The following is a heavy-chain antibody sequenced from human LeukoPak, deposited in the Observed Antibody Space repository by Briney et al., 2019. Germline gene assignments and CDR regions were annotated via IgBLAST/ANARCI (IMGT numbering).Heavy chain of an antibody. J-gene: IGHJ4*02. D-gene: IGHD5-24*01. CDR3: ASLKTDGYFDY. Sequence: GASVKASCKASGYTFTSYGISWVRQAPGQGLEWMGWISAYNGNTNYAQKFRGRVTMTPDTSTSTAYMELRSLRSDDTAVYYCASLKTDGYFDYWGQGTLVTVSS. V-gene: IGHV1-18*01. CDR2: ISAYNGNT. CDR1: GYTFTSYG.